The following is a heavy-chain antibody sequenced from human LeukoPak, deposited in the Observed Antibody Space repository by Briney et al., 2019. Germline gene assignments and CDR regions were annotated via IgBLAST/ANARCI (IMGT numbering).Heavy chain of an antibody. Sequence: ASVKVSCKASGGTFSSYAISWVRQAPGQGLEWMGGIIPIFGTANYALKFQGRVTITADESTSTAYMELSSLRSEDTAVYYCASLAEGYGDYYYYYTDVWGKGTTVTVSS. J-gene: IGHJ6*03. CDR3: ASLAEGYGDYYYYYTDV. D-gene: IGHD4-17*01. CDR1: GGTFSSYA. V-gene: IGHV1-69*13. CDR2: IIPIFGTA.